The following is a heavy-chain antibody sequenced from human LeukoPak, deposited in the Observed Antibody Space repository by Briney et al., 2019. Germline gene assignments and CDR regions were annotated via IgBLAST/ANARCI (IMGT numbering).Heavy chain of an antibody. CDR3: ARDLIYGSGSYNYMDV. Sequence: ASVKVSCKASGYTFTSYAMHWVRQAPGQRLEWMGWSNAGNGNTKYSQKFQGRVTITADESTSTAYMELSSLRSEDTAVYYCARDLIYGSGSYNYMDVWGKGTTVTISS. CDR2: SNAGNGNT. CDR1: GYTFTSYA. D-gene: IGHD3-10*01. V-gene: IGHV1-3*01. J-gene: IGHJ6*03.